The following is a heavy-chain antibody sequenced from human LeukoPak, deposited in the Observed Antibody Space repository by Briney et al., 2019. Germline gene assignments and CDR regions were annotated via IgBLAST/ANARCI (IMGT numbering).Heavy chain of an antibody. CDR3: ARGYYDFWSGSMDV. V-gene: IGHV3-30-3*01. CDR1: GFTFSSYA. J-gene: IGHJ6*02. D-gene: IGHD3-3*01. Sequence: GRSLRLSCAASGFTFSSYAMHWVRQAPGKGLEWVAVISYDGSNKYYADSVKGRFTISRDNSKNTLYLQMNSLRAEDTAVYYCARGYYDFWSGSMDVWGQGTTVTVSS. CDR2: ISYDGSNK.